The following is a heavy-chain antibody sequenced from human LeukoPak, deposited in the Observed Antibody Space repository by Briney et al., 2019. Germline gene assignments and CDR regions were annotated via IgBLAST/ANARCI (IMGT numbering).Heavy chain of an antibody. V-gene: IGHV4-59*08. D-gene: IGHD5-24*01. CDR1: GGSINNYY. J-gene: IGHJ4*02. CDR2: IYFSGSS. Sequence: SETLSLTCTISGGSINNYYWSWIRQSPGKGLEWIGYIYFSGSSNYNPSLKSRVTMPVDTSKNQFSLNLNSVTAADTAVYYCARHVRSGYNLLDYWGQGTLVTVSS. CDR3: ARHVRSGYNLLDY.